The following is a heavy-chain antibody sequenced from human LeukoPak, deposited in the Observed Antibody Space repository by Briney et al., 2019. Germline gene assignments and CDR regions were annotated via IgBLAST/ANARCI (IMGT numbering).Heavy chain of an antibody. D-gene: IGHD3-16*02. V-gene: IGHV4-59*01. CDR3: ARAYDYVWGSYRSENWFDP. CDR2: IYYSRST. CDR1: GGSISSYY. J-gene: IGHJ5*02. Sequence: PSETLSLTCTVSGGSISSYYWSWIRQPPGKGLEWIGYIYYSRSTNYNPSLKSRVTISVDTSKNQFSLKLSSVTAADTAVYYCARAYDYVWGSYRSENWFDPWGQGTLVTVSS.